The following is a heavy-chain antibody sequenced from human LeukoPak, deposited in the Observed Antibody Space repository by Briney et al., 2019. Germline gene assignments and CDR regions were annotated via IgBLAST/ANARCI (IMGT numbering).Heavy chain of an antibody. Sequence: ASVKVSCKASGGTFSSYAISWVRQAPGQGLEWMGGIVPIFGTANYAQKFQGRVTMTRDTSTSTVYMDLSSLKSEDTAMYYCARDWVAARYYFDYWGQVTLVTVSS. CDR1: GGTFSSYA. CDR3: ARDWVAARYYFDY. CDR2: IVPIFGTA. V-gene: IGHV1-69*05. D-gene: IGHD6-6*01. J-gene: IGHJ4*02.